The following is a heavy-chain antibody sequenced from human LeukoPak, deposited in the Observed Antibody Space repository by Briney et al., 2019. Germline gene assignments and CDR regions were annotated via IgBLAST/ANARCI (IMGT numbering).Heavy chain of an antibody. D-gene: IGHD3-10*01. CDR1: GFTFSSYA. J-gene: IGHJ4*02. CDR3: ASLGWGSGSYYSSNY. Sequence: GGSLRLSCAASGFTFSSYAMHWVRQAPGKGLEWVAVISYDGSNKYYADSVKGRFTISRDNSKNTLYLQMNSLRAEDTAVYYCASLGWGSGSYYSSNYWGQGTLVTVSS. CDR2: ISYDGSNK. V-gene: IGHV3-30-3*01.